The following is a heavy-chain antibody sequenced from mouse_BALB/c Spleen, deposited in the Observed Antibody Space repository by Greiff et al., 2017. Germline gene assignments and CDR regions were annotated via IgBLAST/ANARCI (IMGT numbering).Heavy chain of an antibody. CDR3: ARAYGSSPYAMDY. Sequence: EVQLQQSGPELMKPGASVKIPCKASGYTFTDYNMDWVKQSHGKSLEWIGDINPNNGGTIYNQKFKGKATLTVDKSSSTAYMELRSLTSEDTAVYYCARAYGSSPYAMDYWGQGTSVTVSS. CDR2: INPNNGGT. J-gene: IGHJ4*01. CDR1: GYTFTDYN. V-gene: IGHV1-18*01. D-gene: IGHD1-1*01.